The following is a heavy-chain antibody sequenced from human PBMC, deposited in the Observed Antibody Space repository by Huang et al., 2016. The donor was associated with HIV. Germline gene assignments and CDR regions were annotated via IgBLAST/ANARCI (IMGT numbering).Heavy chain of an antibody. CDR2: SRNKVRSYTT. CDR1: GFTVSDHY. CDR3: TGALASDTGMDV. V-gene: IGHV3-72*01. D-gene: IGHD6-19*01. Sequence: EVQLVESGGGLVQPGGSLRLSCAASGFTVSDHYLDWVRQAPGKGLEGVGRSRNKVRSYTTEDAASVKGRFTISRDDSETSLYLQMNSLRTEDSAVYYCTGALASDTGMDVWGQGTTVTVSS. J-gene: IGHJ6*02.